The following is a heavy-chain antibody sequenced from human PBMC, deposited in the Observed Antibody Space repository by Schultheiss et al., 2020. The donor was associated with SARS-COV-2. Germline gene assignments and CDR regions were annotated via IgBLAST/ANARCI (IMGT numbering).Heavy chain of an antibody. V-gene: IGHV4-61*02. Sequence: SETLSLTCTVSGGSVSSGSYYWSWIRQPAGKGLEWIGRIYTSGSTYYNPSLKSRVTISVDTSKNQFSLKLSSVTAADTAVYYCARDPTAGRHLHSHYYYGMDVWGQGTTVTVSS. CDR3: ARDPTAGRHLHSHYYYGMDV. CDR2: IYTSGST. CDR1: GGSVSSGSYY. J-gene: IGHJ6*02. D-gene: IGHD6-13*01.